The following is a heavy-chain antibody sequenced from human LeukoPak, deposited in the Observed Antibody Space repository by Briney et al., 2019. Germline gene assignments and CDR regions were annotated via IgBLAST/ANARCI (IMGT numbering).Heavy chain of an antibody. J-gene: IGHJ4*02. V-gene: IGHV4-34*01. CDR1: GGSFSGYY. D-gene: IGHD6-19*01. CDR3: ARGRDKYSRGTSQPFDY. CDR2: VNHSGST. Sequence: SETLSLTCAVYGGSFSGYYWSWIRQPPGKGLEWIGEVNHSGSTNYNPSLKSRVTMSVDTSKNQFSLKLSSVTAADTAVYYCARGRDKYSRGTSQPFDYWGQGTLVTVSS.